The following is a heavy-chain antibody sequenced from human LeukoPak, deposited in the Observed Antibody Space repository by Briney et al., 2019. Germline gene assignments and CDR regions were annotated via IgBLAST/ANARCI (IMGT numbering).Heavy chain of an antibody. CDR2: INHSGST. J-gene: IGHJ4*02. D-gene: IGHD4-23*01. V-gene: IGHV4-34*01. CDR1: AGSFIGYY. CDR3: ARGRGGNSGDS. Sequence: SETLSLTCAIYAGSFIGYYWSWIRQPPGKGLEWIGEINHSGSTNYSPSLKSRVTISLDTSKNQFSLKLSSVTAADAAVYYCARGRGGNSGDSWGQGTLVTVSS.